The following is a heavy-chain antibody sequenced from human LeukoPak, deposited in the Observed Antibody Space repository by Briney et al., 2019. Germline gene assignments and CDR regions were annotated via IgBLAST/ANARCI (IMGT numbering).Heavy chain of an antibody. CDR3: ARDSRLGVRGVIFAFDI. CDR2: IIPIFGTA. CDR1: RALFSSYA. J-gene: IGHJ3*02. V-gene: IGHV1-69*01. D-gene: IGHD3-10*01. Sequence: SVNVSCKASRALFSSYAISWVRQAPGHGLEWMGGIIPIFGTANYAQKFQGSVTITADESTSAGYMELSRLSSEGGAVYYFARDSRLGVRGVIFAFDIWGEGTMVTVSS.